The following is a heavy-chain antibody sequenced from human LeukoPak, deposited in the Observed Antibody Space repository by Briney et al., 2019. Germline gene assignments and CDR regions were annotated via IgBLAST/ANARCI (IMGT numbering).Heavy chain of an antibody. Sequence: PSETLSLTCTVSGGSISSSSYYGGWIRQPPGKGLEWIGSIYYSGSTYYNPSLKSRVTISVDTSKNQFSLKLSSVTAADTAVYYCARHYGGAIGKEAAAGTHSDWFDPWGQGTLVTVSS. V-gene: IGHV4-39*01. CDR3: ARHYGGAIGKEAAAGTHSDWFDP. J-gene: IGHJ5*02. CDR2: IYYSGST. D-gene: IGHD6-13*01. CDR1: GGSISSSSYY.